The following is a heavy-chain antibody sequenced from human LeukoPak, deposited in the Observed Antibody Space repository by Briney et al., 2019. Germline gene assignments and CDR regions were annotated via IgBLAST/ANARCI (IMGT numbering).Heavy chain of an antibody. V-gene: IGHV4-34*01. Sequence: ASETLSLTCAFYGGSFTGYSWSWIRQSPGKGLEWIGLVNHGGSTNYSPSLKSRVTISIDTSMNQFSLNLTSVSAADTAVYYCARGRSNYGPWGPGTLVTVSS. D-gene: IGHD4-17*01. CDR1: GGSFTGYS. CDR2: VNHGGST. J-gene: IGHJ5*02. CDR3: ARGRSNYGP.